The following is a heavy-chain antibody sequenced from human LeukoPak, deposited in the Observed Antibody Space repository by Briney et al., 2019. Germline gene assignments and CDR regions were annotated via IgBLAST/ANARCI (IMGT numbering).Heavy chain of an antibody. D-gene: IGHD5-12*01. V-gene: IGHV3-7*02. CDR3: ARGVPTILYWYFDL. CDR2: IKREGSEK. J-gene: IGHJ2*01. CDR1: GFTFRRYW. Sequence: GGSLRLSCAASGFTFRRYWMRWVRQAPGKGLEWVANIKREGSEKYYVDSVRGRFTISRDNAKNSLYLQMNSLRAEDTAVSSCARGVPTILYWYFDLWGRGTLVTVSS.